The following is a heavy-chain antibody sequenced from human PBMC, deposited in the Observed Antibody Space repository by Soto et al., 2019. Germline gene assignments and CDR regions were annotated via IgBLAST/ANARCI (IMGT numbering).Heavy chain of an antibody. CDR3: ARDRGGSSWYLGSGAEFDY. CDR1: GYTFTSYG. V-gene: IGHV1-18*04. CDR2: ISAYNGNT. D-gene: IGHD6-13*01. Sequence: QVQLVQSGAEVKKPGASVKVSCKASGYTFTSYGISWVRQAPGQGLEWMGWISAYNGNTNYAQKLQGRVHMTTAPSTSTAYMELRSRRSDDTAVYYCARDRGGSSWYLGSGAEFDYWGQGTLVTVSS. J-gene: IGHJ4*02.